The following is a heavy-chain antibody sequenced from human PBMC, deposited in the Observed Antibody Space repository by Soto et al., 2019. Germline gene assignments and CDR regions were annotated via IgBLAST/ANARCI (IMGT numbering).Heavy chain of an antibody. CDR3: ANKDYDSSGYYYYGMDI. V-gene: IGHV1-69*02. CDR1: GGTFSSYI. J-gene: IGHJ6*02. D-gene: IGHD3-22*01. CDR2: IIPILGIA. Sequence: QVQLVQSWAEVKKPGSSVKVSCKASGGTFSSYIISWVRQAPGQGLEWMGRIIPILGIANYAQKFQGRVTITADKSTSTAYMELSSLRSEDTAVYYCANKDYDSSGYYYYGMDIWGQGTTVTVSS.